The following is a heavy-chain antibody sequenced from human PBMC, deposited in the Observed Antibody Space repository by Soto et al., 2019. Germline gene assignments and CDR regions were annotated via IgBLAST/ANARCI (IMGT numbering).Heavy chain of an antibody. CDR3: TTEAYDNSGSLAFDI. V-gene: IGHV4-59*08. D-gene: IGHD3-22*01. J-gene: IGHJ3*02. CDR1: GGTITNYS. Sequence: SETLSLTCTVSGGTITNYSYSLIRQPPGKGLEWIGYIFHTGTTSYNPSLKSRVTLSVDTSQSQFSLKLNSVTAADTAVYYCTTEAYDNSGSLAFDIWGPGTLVT. CDR2: IFHTGTT.